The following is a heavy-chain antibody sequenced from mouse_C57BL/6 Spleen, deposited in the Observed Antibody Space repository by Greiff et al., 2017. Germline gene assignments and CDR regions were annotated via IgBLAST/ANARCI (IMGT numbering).Heavy chain of an antibody. Sequence: EVQGVESGPELVKPGASVKISCKASGYSFTDYNMNWVKQSNGKSLEWIGAISPNYGTTSYNQKFKGKATLTVDQSSSTAYMQLNSLTSEDSAVYYCARAGYEAGFDYWGQGTTLTVSS. CDR1: GYSFTDYN. CDR3: ARAGYEAGFDY. D-gene: IGHD2-10*02. V-gene: IGHV1-39*01. J-gene: IGHJ2*01. CDR2: ISPNYGTT.